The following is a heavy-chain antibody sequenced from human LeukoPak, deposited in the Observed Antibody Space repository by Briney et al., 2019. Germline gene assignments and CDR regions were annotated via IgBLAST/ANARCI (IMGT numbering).Heavy chain of an antibody. CDR3: ALGYNFGYQYFDF. Sequence: PGGSLRLSCAASGFTFSSYGMSWVRRAPGKGLEWMTFIRYDGSQKYYADSVKGRFTISRDDSKNTLSLQMNNLRAEDTAVYYCALGYNFGYQYFDFWGQGTLVTVSS. J-gene: IGHJ4*02. D-gene: IGHD5-18*01. CDR2: IRYDGSQK. CDR1: GFTFSSYG. V-gene: IGHV3-30*02.